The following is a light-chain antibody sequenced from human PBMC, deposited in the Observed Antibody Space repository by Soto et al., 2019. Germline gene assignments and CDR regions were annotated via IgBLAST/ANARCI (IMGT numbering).Light chain of an antibody. CDR3: ASWDDSLSGGV. J-gene: IGLJ3*02. CDR2: TNN. V-gene: IGLV1-44*01. Sequence: QSVLTQPPSTSGTPGQRVTISCSGSSSNIGSKTVNWYQQLPGTAPKLLIYTNNQRPSGVPDRFSGSKSGTSASLAISGLQSEDEADYYCASWDDSLSGGVFGGGTKLTVL. CDR1: SSNIGSKT.